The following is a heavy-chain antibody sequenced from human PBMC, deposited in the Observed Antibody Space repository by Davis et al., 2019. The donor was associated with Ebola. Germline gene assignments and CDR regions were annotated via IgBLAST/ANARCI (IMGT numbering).Heavy chain of an antibody. CDR3: ATSRTFDY. CDR2: IKEDGSEK. V-gene: IGHV3-7*03. D-gene: IGHD2-2*01. CDR1: GFTFSSYW. Sequence: GGSRLSCVASGFTFSSYWMSWVRQAPGKGLEWVASIKEDGSEKYYLDSVKGRFTTSRDNAQNSLYLQMNSLRDEDTAVYYCATSRTFDYWGQGTLVTVSS. J-gene: IGHJ4*02.